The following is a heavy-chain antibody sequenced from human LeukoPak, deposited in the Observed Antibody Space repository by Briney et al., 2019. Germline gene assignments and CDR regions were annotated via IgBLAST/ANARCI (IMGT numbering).Heavy chain of an antibody. J-gene: IGHJ4*02. Sequence: GGSLRLSCAASGFTVSSNYVSWVRQAPGKRLECVIDIYSGGSTYYADSVKGRFTISRDNSKNTLYLQMNSLRAEDTAVYYCARVGVAVAGTVGYFDYWGQGTLVTVSS. CDR3: ARVGVAVAGTVGYFDY. CDR2: IYSGGST. CDR1: GFTVSSNY. V-gene: IGHV3-66*01. D-gene: IGHD6-19*01.